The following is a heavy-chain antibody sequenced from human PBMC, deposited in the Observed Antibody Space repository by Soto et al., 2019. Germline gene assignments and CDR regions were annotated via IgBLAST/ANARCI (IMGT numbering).Heavy chain of an antibody. CDR2: ISYDGSNK. J-gene: IGHJ6*02. D-gene: IGHD4-4*01. CDR3: ATRYSNYPLYYYYGMDV. V-gene: IGHV3-30-3*01. CDR1: GFTLSSYA. Sequence: GGSLILSGAASGFTLSSYAMHWVRQAPGKGLEWVAVISYDGSNKYYADSVKGRFTISRDNSKNTLYLQMNSLRAEDTAVYYCATRYSNYPLYYYYGMDVWGQGTTVTV.